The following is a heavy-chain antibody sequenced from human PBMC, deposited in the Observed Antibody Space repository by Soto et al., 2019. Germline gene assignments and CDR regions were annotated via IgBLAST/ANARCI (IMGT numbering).Heavy chain of an antibody. CDR3: KLRSRYSGSQPAFDI. CDR1: GFTFSRYA. V-gene: IGHV3-23*01. CDR2: ISGSGGST. D-gene: IGHD1-26*01. Sequence: EVQLLESGGGLVQPGGSLRLSCAASGFTFSRYAMSWVRQAPGKGLEWVSAISGSGGSTYYADSVKGRFTISRDNSKNTLYLQMSGLRADDTAVYYCKLRSRYSGSQPAFDIWGQGPMVTVSS. J-gene: IGHJ3*02.